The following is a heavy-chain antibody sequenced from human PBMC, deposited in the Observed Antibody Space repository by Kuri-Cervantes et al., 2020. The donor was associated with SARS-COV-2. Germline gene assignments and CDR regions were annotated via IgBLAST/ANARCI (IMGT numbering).Heavy chain of an antibody. D-gene: IGHD6-13*01. J-gene: IGHJ6*02. CDR3: ARDRGIAAADLYYYYYGMDV. CDR1: GFTFSSYS. Sequence: GESLKISCAASGFTFSSYSMNWVRQAPGKGLEWVTAISSGSSYIYYADSVKGRFTISRDNAKNSLYLQMNSLRAEDTAVYYCARDRGIAAADLYYYYYGMDVWGQGTTVTVSS. CDR2: ISSGSSYI. V-gene: IGHV3-21*01.